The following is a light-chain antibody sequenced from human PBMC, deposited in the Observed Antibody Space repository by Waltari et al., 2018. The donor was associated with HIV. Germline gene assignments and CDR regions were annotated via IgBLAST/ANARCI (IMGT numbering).Light chain of an antibody. Sequence: EIVMTQSPATLSVSPGERATLSCRASQSISGNLAWYQQRRGQAPRLLIYGASTRASGIPARFSGSGSGPEFSLTISSLQSEDFAIYYCQQYDNWPRTFGQGTKLEI. J-gene: IGKJ1*01. V-gene: IGKV3-15*01. CDR3: QQYDNWPRT. CDR1: QSISGN. CDR2: GAS.